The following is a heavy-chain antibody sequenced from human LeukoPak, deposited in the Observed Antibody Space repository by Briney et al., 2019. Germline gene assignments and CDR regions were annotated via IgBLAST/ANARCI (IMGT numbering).Heavy chain of an antibody. J-gene: IGHJ4*02. V-gene: IGHV3-23*01. CDR1: GFTFSSYA. CDR2: ISGSGGST. CDR3: AKSLYSSGWKFDY. Sequence: GGSLRLSCGASGFTFSSYAMSWVRQAPGKGLEWVSSISGSGGSTNYADSVKGRFTISRDNSKNTLYLQMNSLRAEDTAVYYCAKSLYSSGWKFDYWGQGTLVTVSS. D-gene: IGHD6-19*01.